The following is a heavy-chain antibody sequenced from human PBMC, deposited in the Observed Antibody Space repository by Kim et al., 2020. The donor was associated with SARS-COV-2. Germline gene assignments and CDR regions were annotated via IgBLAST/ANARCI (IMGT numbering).Heavy chain of an antibody. Sequence: SVESVKGRFTMSRDTARNSLSLQMNSLRIEDTAMYYCAALDSAQVPGGIWGRGTLVTVSS. D-gene: IGHD3-10*01. V-gene: IGHV3-7*01. J-gene: IGHJ4*02. CDR3: AALDSAQVPGGI.